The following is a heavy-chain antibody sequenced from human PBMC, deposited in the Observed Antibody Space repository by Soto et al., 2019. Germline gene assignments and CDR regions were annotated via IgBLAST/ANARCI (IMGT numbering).Heavy chain of an antibody. J-gene: IGHJ4*02. CDR1: GFTFTVAW. CDR2: IKGTNDGGTT. CDR3: TPVTHLRRGD. Sequence: EVQMVESGGGLVMPGGSLRLSCATSGFTFTVAWLSWVRQAPGKGLEWVGRIKGTNDGGTTDYAAPVKGRFTISRDDSKNTIYLQMNSLKTEDTAVYYCTPVTHLRRGDWGQGTLVTVSS. D-gene: IGHD3-16*01. V-gene: IGHV3-15*07.